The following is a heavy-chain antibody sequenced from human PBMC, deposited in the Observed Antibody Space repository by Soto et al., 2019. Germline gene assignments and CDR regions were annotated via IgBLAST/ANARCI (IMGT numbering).Heavy chain of an antibody. Sequence: SETLSLTCAVYGGSFSGYYWSWIRQPPGKGLEWIGEINHSGSTNYNPSLKSRVTISVDTSENQFSLKLSSVTAADTAVYYCARARYQWLVRGYYFDYWGQGTLVTVSS. CDR2: INHSGST. V-gene: IGHV4-34*01. CDR1: GGSFSGYY. J-gene: IGHJ4*02. CDR3: ARARYQWLVRGYYFDY. D-gene: IGHD6-19*01.